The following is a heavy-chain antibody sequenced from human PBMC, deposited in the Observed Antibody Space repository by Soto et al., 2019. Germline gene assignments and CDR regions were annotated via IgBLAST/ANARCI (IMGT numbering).Heavy chain of an antibody. Sequence: SVKVSCKASGGTFSSYAISWVRQAPGQGLEWMGGIIPIFGTANYAQKFQGRVTITADESTSTAYMELSSLRSEDTAVYYSATDKGYCSSTSCRNGFGPWGQGTMFSVSS. CDR3: ATDKGYCSSTSCRNGFGP. CDR1: GGTFSSYA. D-gene: IGHD2-2*01. CDR2: IIPIFGTA. J-gene: IGHJ5*02. V-gene: IGHV1-69*13.